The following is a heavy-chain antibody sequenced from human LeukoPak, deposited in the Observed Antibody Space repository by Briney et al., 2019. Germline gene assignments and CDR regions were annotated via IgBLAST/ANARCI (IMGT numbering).Heavy chain of an antibody. V-gene: IGHV1-69*13. Sequence: SVTVSCTASGGTFSSYAISWVRQAPGQGLEWMGGIIPIFGTANYAQKFQGRVTITADESTSTAYMELSSLRSEDTAVYYCARDLVQVGIFAVIRLDGYFDYWGQGTLVTVSS. CDR3: ARDLVQVGIFAVIRLDGYFDY. J-gene: IGHJ4*02. D-gene: IGHD3-3*01. CDR1: GGTFSSYA. CDR2: IIPIFGTA.